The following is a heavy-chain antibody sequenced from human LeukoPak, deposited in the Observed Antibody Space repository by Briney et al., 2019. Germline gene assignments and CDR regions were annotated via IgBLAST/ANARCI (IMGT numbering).Heavy chain of an antibody. CDR1: GFSITTNY. CDR2: ISGSGGST. J-gene: IGHJ3*02. CDR3: ARESRPYYYDSSGYFRGPFDI. Sequence: GGSLRLSCAASGFSITTNYMSWVRQVPGKGLEWVSAISGSGGSTYYADSVKGRFTISRDNSKNTLYLQMNSLRAEDTAVYYCARESRPYYYDSSGYFRGPFDIWGQGTMVTVSS. V-gene: IGHV3-23*01. D-gene: IGHD3-22*01.